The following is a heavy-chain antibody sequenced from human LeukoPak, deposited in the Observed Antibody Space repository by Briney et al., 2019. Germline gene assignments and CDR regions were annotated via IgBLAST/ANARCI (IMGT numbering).Heavy chain of an antibody. Sequence: GGSLRLSCAASGFTFSSYSMNWVRQAPGKGLEWVSSISSSSSYIYYADSVKGRFTISRDNSKNTLYLQMNSLRAEDTAVYYCAKVRDGYNSHWGQGTLVTVSS. CDR3: AKVRDGYNSH. J-gene: IGHJ4*02. V-gene: IGHV3-21*04. CDR1: GFTFSSYS. D-gene: IGHD5-24*01. CDR2: ISSSSSYI.